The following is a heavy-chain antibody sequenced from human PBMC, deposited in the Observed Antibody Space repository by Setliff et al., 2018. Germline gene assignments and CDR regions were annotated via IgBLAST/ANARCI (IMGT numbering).Heavy chain of an antibody. D-gene: IGHD5-12*01. CDR2: IIPIFGTA. CDR3: ARGLREDGYNWADY. V-gene: IGHV1-69*13. Sequence: GASVKVSCKASGGTFSSYAISWVRQAPGQGLEWMGGIIPIFGTANYAQKFQGRVTITADESTSTAYMELSSLRSEDTAVYYCARGLREDGYNWADYWGQGTLVTVSS. CDR1: GGTFSSYA. J-gene: IGHJ4*02.